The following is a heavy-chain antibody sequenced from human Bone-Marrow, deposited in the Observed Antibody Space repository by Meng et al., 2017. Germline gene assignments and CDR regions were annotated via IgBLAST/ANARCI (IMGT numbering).Heavy chain of an antibody. V-gene: IGHV4/OR15-8*02. CDR2: IYHGGDT. CDR3: ASWIYSCGWQ. J-gene: IGHJ4*02. CDR1: GGSISSIDW. D-gene: IGHD6-19*01. Sequence: QLQESGPGLGKPSGTLSLTCVVSGGSISSIDWWSWVRQPPGKGLEWIGEIYHGGDTNYNPSLKSRVTIAIDKSKNQFSLKLSSVTAADTAVYYCASWIYSCGWQWGQGALVTVSS.